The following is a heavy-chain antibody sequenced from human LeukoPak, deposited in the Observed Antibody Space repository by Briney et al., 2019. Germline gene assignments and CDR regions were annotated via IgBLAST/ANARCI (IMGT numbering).Heavy chain of an antibody. CDR3: ARDREGYCSGGSWSRCAIGYYYYGMDA. Sequence: PSETLSLTCTVPLGSITGAFSCSISARPRERLWRSAYPFFIGVTNYNPPLQCRATIPVDTSKNQFSLMLSSVTAADTAVYYCARDREGYCSGGSWSRCAIGYYYYGMDAWGQGTTVTVSS. CDR2: PFFIGVT. J-gene: IGHJ6*02. CDR1: LGSITGAF. D-gene: IGHD2-15*01. V-gene: IGHV4-59*01.